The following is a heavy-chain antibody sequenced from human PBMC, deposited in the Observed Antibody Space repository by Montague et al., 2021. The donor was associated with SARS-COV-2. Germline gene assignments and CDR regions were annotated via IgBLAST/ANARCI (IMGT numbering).Heavy chain of an antibody. D-gene: IGHD3-3*01. CDR2: LLTSGAT. CDR1: GDSITSKTHY. J-gene: IGHJ6*03. Sequence: LSLTCTVSGDSITSKTHYWDWVGQPAGKGLEWIGRLLTSGATNFNPSLKSRLTISRDTSKNEFYLKLSSVTAADTAVYYCARDSPHFDFWRGHYGDKYYMDIWGKGTTVTVS. V-gene: IGHV4-61*02. CDR3: ARDSPHFDFWRGHYGDKYYMDI.